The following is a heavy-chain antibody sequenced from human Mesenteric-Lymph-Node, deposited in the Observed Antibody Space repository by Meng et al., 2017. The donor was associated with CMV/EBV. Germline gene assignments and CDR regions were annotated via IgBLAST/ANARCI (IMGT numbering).Heavy chain of an antibody. J-gene: IGHJ2*01. CDR2: INHSGST. D-gene: IGHD5-12*01. CDR3: ARRKVATRNWYFDL. CDR1: GGSFIGYY. Sequence: VYGGSFIGYYWSWIRPPPGKGLEWIGEINHSGSTNYNPSLKSRVTISVDTSKNQFSLKLSSVTAADTAVYYCARRKVATRNWYFDLWGRGTLVTVSS. V-gene: IGHV4-34*01.